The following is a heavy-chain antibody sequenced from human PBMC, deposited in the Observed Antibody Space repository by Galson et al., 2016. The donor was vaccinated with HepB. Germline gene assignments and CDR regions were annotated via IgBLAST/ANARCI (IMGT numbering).Heavy chain of an antibody. CDR2: LNGDGTHT. J-gene: IGHJ4*02. CDR1: GFSFNSRW. CDR3: GRGNTEKYLLDY. D-gene: IGHD2-8*02. V-gene: IGHV3-74*03. Sequence: SLRLSCAASGFSFNSRWMHWVRQAPGKWPVLVSRLNGDGTHTEYADSVKGRFTISRNNAKNMLYLQMNSLRAEDTAVYYCGRGNTEKYLLDYWGQGTLVTVSS.